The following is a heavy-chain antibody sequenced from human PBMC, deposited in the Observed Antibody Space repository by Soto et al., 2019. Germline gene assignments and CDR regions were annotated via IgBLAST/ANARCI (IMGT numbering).Heavy chain of an antibody. CDR2: ISAYNVNT. V-gene: IGHV1-18*04. Sequence: ACVXVSFKSSFYTFTNDGIIFGLEAPGQGLECMGWISAYNVNTNYAQNLQGRVTMTTDTSTSTAYMELRSLRSDDTAVYYCARVDVLRFLEWLIWGQGTLVTVSS. CDR1: FYTFTNDG. D-gene: IGHD3-3*01. CDR3: ARVDVLRFLEWLI. J-gene: IGHJ4*02.